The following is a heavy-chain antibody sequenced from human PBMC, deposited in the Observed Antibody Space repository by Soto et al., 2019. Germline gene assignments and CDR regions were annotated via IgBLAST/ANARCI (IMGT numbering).Heavy chain of an antibody. V-gene: IGHV3-21*01. CDR2: ISRSHTYI. CDR3: ARDSSTIVGVASHKPFDV. Sequence: PGGSLRLSCSASGFTFNTYSMSWVRQAPGKGLEWVSSISRSHTYIDYADSVRGRFTISRDNAQNTLYLQMDSLRADDSAIYYCARDSSTIVGVASHKPFDVWGQETEVTVS. D-gene: IGHD2-15*01. J-gene: IGHJ3*01. CDR1: GFTFNTYS.